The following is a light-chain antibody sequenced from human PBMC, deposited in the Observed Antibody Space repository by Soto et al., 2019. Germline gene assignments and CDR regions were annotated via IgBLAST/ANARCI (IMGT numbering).Light chain of an antibody. Sequence: DIQMTQSPSTLAASVGDRVTITCRASQSISSWLASYQQKPGKAPKLLIYDASSLESGVPSRFSGSGSGTEFTLTISSLQPDDFVTYYCQQYKTVGQGTQVEIK. CDR3: QQYKT. J-gene: IGKJ1*01. CDR2: DAS. CDR1: QSISSW. V-gene: IGKV1-5*01.